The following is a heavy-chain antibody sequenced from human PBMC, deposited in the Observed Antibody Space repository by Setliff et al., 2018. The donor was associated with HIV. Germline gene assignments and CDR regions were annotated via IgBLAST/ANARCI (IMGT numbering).Heavy chain of an antibody. Sequence: SETLSLTCTVSGGSISSRMYNWGWIRQPPGEGLEWIGNIFYSGSTSYNPSLKSRVTISVDTSKNQFSLKLASVTAADTAVYYCTRRDYNFWSSFNLKFYYNMDVWGKGTTVTVSS. J-gene: IGHJ6*03. D-gene: IGHD3-3*01. CDR3: TRRDYNFWSSFNLKFYYNMDV. V-gene: IGHV4-39*01. CDR1: GGSISSRMYN. CDR2: IFYSGST.